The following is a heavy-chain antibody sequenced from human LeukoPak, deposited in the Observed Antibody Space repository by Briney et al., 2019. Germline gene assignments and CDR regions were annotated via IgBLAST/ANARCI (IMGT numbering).Heavy chain of an antibody. V-gene: IGHV4-34*01. J-gene: IGHJ6*03. CDR2: INHSGST. CDR1: GGSFSGYY. D-gene: IGHD1-1*01. CDR3: ARHLQGYNWIREGYYYYMDV. Sequence: SETLSLTCAVYGGSFSGYYWSWIRQPPGKGLEWIGEINHSGSTNYNPSLKSRVTISVDTSKNQFSLKLSSVTAADTAVYYCARHLQGYNWIREGYYYYMDVWGKGTTVTISS.